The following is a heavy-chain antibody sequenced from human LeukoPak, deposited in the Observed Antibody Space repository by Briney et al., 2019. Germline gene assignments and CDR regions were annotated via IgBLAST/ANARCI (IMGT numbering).Heavy chain of an antibody. CDR2: IYYSGST. Sequence: PSETLSLTCAVSGFSISTGYYWGWIRQPPGKGLEWIGSIYYSGSTYYNPSLKSRVTISVDTSKNQFSLKLSSVTAADTALYYGARKRRDGYNFLDCRRQGSLVTVSS. CDR1: GFSISTGYY. V-gene: IGHV4-38-2*01. CDR3: ARKRRDGYNFLDC. J-gene: IGHJ4*02. D-gene: IGHD5-24*01.